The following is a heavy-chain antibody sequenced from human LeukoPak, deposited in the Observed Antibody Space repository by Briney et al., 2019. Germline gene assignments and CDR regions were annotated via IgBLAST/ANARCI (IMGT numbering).Heavy chain of an antibody. J-gene: IGHJ3*02. CDR2: ISYDGTNN. CDR1: GFSFSNYG. CDR3: VRNFYSGDHLDSFHI. V-gene: IGHV3-30*03. D-gene: IGHD1-26*01. Sequence: GGSLRLSCAALGFSFSNYGMFWVRQAPGKGLEWVAVISYDGTNNNYAASVKGRFTISRDNSKSTLFLQMSSLRVEDTAVYYCVRNFYSGDHLDSFHIWGQGTVVTVSS.